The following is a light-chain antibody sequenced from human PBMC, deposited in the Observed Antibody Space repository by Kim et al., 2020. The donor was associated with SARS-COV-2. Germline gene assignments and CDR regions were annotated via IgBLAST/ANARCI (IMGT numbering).Light chain of an antibody. Sequence: EIVLTQSPATLSLSPGERATLSCGASQSVSSSYLAWYQQKPGQAPRLLIYDASSRATGIPDRFSGSGSGTDFTLTISRLEPEDFAVYYCQQYGSSPPYTFGQGTKLEI. CDR3: QQYGSSPPYT. CDR2: DAS. CDR1: QSVSSSY. V-gene: IGKV3D-20*01. J-gene: IGKJ2*01.